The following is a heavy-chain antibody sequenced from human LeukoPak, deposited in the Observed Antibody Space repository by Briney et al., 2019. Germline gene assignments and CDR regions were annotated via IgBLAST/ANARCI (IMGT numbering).Heavy chain of an antibody. CDR3: ARDWDYGVYNVDFDY. J-gene: IGHJ4*02. Sequence: PGGSLRLSCAASGFTFRNYAMSWVRQAPGKGLEWVSSISSSSSYIYYADSVKGRFTISRDNAKNSLYLQMNSLRAEDTAVYYCARDWDYGVYNVDFDYWGQGTLVTVSS. D-gene: IGHD4-17*01. V-gene: IGHV3-21*01. CDR1: GFTFRNYA. CDR2: ISSSSSYI.